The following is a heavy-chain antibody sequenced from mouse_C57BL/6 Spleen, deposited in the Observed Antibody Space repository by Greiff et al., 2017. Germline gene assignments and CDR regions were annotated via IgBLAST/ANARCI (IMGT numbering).Heavy chain of an antibody. D-gene: IGHD2-2*01. V-gene: IGHV1-74*01. CDR1: GYTFTSYW. J-gene: IGHJ2*01. Sequence: QVQLKQPGAELVKPGASVKVSCKASGYTFTSYWMHWVKQRPGQGLEWIGQIYPSDSDTNYNRKFKGKATLTVDKSSSTAYMQLSSLTSEDSAVYYCAISCGWGYGGFDDWGQGTTLTVSS. CDR3: AISCGWGYGGFDD. CDR2: IYPSDSDT.